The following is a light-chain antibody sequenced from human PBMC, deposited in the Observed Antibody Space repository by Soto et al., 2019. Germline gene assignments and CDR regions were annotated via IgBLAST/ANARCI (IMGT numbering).Light chain of an antibody. CDR2: KAS. J-gene: IGKJ1*01. CDR1: QSISSW. CDR3: QQYTSMAT. Sequence: DIQMTQSPSTLSASVGDRVTITCRASQSISSWLAWYQQKPGKAPKLLIYKASSLESGVPSRFSGSGSGTEFTLTISSLQPDDFATYYCQQYTSMATFGQGTKVEIK. V-gene: IGKV1-5*03.